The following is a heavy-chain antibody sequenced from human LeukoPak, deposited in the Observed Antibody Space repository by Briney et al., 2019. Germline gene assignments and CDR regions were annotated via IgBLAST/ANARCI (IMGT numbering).Heavy chain of an antibody. CDR1: GFTFSLYE. D-gene: IGHD6-25*01. CDR2: ISGGGETR. CDR3: ARDASGHDLPFDY. V-gene: IGHV3-48*03. J-gene: IGHJ4*02. Sequence: PGGSLRLSCAASGFTFSLYEMNWVRQAPVKGLEWVSYISGGGETRDYADSVKGRFTISRDNGKNSLYLQMNSLRAEDTAVYYCARDASGHDLPFDYWGQGTLVTVSS.